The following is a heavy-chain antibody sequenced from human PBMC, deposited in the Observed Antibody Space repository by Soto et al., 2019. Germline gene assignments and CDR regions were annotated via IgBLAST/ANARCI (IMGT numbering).Heavy chain of an antibody. CDR1: GGTFSSDS. D-gene: IGHD1-1*01. Sequence: QVQLVQSGAEVQKPGSSVKVSCKASGGTFSSDSINWVRQAPGQGLEWMGEIIPIFGTANYAQKFKGRVTIPADEPTSTADLEPHSLTSGYTPRNYCTRDVRRHSGGSEYWGQG. CDR2: IIPIFGTA. CDR3: TRDVRRHSGGSEY. J-gene: IGHJ4*02. V-gene: IGHV1-69*01.